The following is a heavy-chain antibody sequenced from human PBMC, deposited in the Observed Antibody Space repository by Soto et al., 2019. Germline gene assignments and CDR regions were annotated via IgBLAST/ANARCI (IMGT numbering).Heavy chain of an antibody. CDR3: ARVLGSWHPFDY. CDR2: IYYSGST. Sequence: QVQLQESGPGLVKPSETLSLTCTVSGGSVSSDSYYWSWIRQPPGKGLEWIGYIYYSGSTNYNSSLKSRVTISVDTSNKQFSLKVSSVTAADTAVYYCARVLGSWHPFDYCGQGTLVTVSS. D-gene: IGHD6-13*01. CDR1: GGSVSSDSYY. J-gene: IGHJ4*02. V-gene: IGHV4-61*01.